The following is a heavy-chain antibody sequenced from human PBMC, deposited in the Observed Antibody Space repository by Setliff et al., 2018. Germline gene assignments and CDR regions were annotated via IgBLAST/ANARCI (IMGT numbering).Heavy chain of an antibody. CDR3: ARGNSRSSVWYVVPHFDY. CDR2: VYNNGNNGIT. CDR1: GGSITNSY. Sequence: PSETLSLTCTVSGGSITNSYWSWIRQTPGKGLEWIGYVYNNGNNGITKYNPSLKSRVTISVDTSKNQFSLRLKSVTAADTAVYYCARGNSRSSVWYVVPHFDYWGQGTLVTVSS. V-gene: IGHV4-59*08. D-gene: IGHD6-19*01. J-gene: IGHJ4*02.